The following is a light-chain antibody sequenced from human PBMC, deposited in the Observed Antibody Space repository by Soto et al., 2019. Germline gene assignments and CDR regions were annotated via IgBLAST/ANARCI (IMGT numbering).Light chain of an antibody. V-gene: IGKV3-20*01. CDR3: QQYGSSPRT. CDR1: QSVSSSY. J-gene: IGKJ2*01. Sequence: DIVLTQSPGTLSLSPGERATLSCRASQSVSSSYLAWYQQKPGQAPRLLIYNASSRATGIPDRFSGSGSGTDFTLTISRLEPKDFAVYYCQQYGSSPRTFGQGTKLEIK. CDR2: NAS.